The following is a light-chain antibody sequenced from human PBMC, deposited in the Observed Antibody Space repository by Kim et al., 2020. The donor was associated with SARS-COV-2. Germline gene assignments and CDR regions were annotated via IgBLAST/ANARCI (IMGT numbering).Light chain of an antibody. V-gene: IGKV3-20*01. CDR3: QQYGTSPRT. CDR2: GAS. CDR1: QSVSSIY. J-gene: IGKJ1*01. Sequence: EIVLTQSPGTLSLSPGERATLSCRASQSVSSIYLAWYQQKPGQPPRLLIYGASNRATGIPDRFSGSGSGTDFTLTIHRLEPEDLAVYYCQQYGTSPRTFGQGTKVDIK.